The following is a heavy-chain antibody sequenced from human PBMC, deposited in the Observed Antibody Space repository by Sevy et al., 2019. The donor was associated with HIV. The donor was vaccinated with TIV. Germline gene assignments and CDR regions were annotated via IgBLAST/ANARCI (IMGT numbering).Heavy chain of an antibody. D-gene: IGHD2-2*01. J-gene: IGHJ4*02. CDR2: IKSKTNGGTT. CDR1: EFIFTNAW. Sequence: GGSLRLSCAASEFIFTNAWMSWVRQAPGKGLEWVGRIKSKTNGGTTDYAAPVEGRFTITRVDSKKTLYLQMNSLKTGDTAVYYCTTDLEDQLGRYYFKYWGQGTLVTVSS. CDR3: TTDLEDQLGRYYFKY. V-gene: IGHV3-15*01.